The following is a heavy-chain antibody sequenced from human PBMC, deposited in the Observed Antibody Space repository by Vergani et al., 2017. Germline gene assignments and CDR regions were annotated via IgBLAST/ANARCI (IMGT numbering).Heavy chain of an antibody. D-gene: IGHD4-17*01. CDR3: AREYGDYVHYFDY. J-gene: IGHJ4*02. CDR1: GFTFSDYY. CDR2: ISSSSSYT. Sequence: QVQLVESGGGLVKPGGSLRLSCAASGFTFSDYYMSWIRQAPGKGLEWVSYISSSSSYTNYADSVKGRFTISRDNAKNSLYLQMNSLRAEDTAVYYCAREYGDYVHYFDYWGQGTLVTVSS. V-gene: IGHV3-11*06.